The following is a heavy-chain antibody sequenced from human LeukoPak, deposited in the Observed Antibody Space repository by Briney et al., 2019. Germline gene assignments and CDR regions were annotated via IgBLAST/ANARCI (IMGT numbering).Heavy chain of an antibody. V-gene: IGHV3-73*01. CDR1: GFTFSSYA. Sequence: GGSLRLSCAASGFTFSSYAMHWVRQASGKGLEWVGRIRSKANSYATAYAASVKGRFTISRDDSKNTAYLQMNSLKTEDTAVYYCTLINGDRTGYWGQGTLVTVSS. CDR3: TLINGDRTGY. J-gene: IGHJ4*02. D-gene: IGHD4-17*01. CDR2: IRSKANSYAT.